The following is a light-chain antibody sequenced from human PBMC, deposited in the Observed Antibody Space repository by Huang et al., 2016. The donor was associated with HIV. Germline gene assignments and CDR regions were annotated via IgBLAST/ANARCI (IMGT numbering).Light chain of an antibody. CDR3: QQYGNSPR. CDR2: GAS. J-gene: IGKJ4*02. Sequence: EMVLTQSPGTLSLSPGERATLSCRASHSFSGNYLAWYQQKPGQAPMLLIYGASSRATGIPDRFTGSGSGTDFTLTISRLEPEDFAVYYCQQYGNSPRFGGGTKVEIK. V-gene: IGKV3-20*01. CDR1: HSFSGNY.